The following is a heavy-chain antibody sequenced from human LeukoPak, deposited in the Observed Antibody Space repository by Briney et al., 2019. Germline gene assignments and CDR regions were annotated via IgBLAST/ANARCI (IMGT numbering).Heavy chain of an antibody. CDR1: GDSVSSNSAI. V-gene: IGHV6-1*01. D-gene: IGHD1-26*01. CDR2: TYYRSKWYD. CDR3: ARAPRGSCGYFEY. Sequence: SQTLSLTCAISGDSVSSNSAIWSWIRQSPSRGLEWLGRTYYRSKWYDDYAVSVKSRITINPDTSKNQFSLQLNSVTPEDTAVYYCARAPRGSCGYFEYWGQGTLVTVSS. J-gene: IGHJ4*02.